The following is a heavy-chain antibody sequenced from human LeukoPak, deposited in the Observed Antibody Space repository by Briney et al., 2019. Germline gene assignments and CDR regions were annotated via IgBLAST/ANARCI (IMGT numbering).Heavy chain of an antibody. CDR3: ARTTEGYAGGPGYSYYYYMDV. Sequence: PSETLSLTCTVSGGSISSYYWSWIRQPPGKGLEWIGYIHYSGSTHYNPSLKSRVTISVDTSKNQVSLKLRSVTAADTAVFYCARTTEGYAGGPGYSYYYYMDVWGKGTTVTISS. D-gene: IGHD5-12*01. CDR1: GGSISSYY. J-gene: IGHJ6*03. V-gene: IGHV4-59*01. CDR2: IHYSGST.